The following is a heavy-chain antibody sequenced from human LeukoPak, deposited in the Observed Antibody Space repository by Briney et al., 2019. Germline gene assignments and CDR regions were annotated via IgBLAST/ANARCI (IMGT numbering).Heavy chain of an antibody. J-gene: IGHJ4*02. Sequence: GGSLRLSCAASGFTFSSNWMSWVRQAPGKGLEWVANIKQDGSEKYYVDSVKGRFTISRDNAKNSLYLQMNSLRAENTAVYYCATSSYFIYWGQGTPVTVSS. D-gene: IGHD2-15*01. V-gene: IGHV3-7*01. CDR3: ATSSYFIY. CDR2: IKQDGSEK. CDR1: GFTFSSNW.